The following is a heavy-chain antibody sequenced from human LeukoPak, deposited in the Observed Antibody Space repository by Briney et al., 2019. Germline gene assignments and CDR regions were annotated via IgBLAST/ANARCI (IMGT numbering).Heavy chain of an antibody. J-gene: IGHJ5*01. Sequence: GASVKVSCKASGYTFTDYYMHWVRQAPGQGLEWMGWINAKSGDTKYAQKLQARVTMTRDTSITTTYMEVSRLSSDDTAVYYCARQNTGQLDSWGQGTLVTVSS. D-gene: IGHD2-8*02. CDR3: ARQNTGQLDS. V-gene: IGHV1-2*02. CDR1: GYTFTDYY. CDR2: INAKSGDT.